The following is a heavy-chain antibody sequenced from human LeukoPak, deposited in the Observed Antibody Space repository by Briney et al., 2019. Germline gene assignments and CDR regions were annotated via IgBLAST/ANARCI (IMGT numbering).Heavy chain of an antibody. CDR2: ISGSGGST. D-gene: IGHD6-19*01. V-gene: IGHV3-23*01. J-gene: IGHJ4*02. Sequence: GGSLRLSCAASGFTFSSYAMSWVRQAPGKGLEWVSAISGSGGSTYYADSVKGRFTISRDNSKNTLYLQMNSLRAEDTAVYYCAKDPYVRAVAGTGEGYRPYFDYWGQGTLVTVSS. CDR1: GFTFSSYA. CDR3: AKDPYVRAVAGTGEGYRPYFDY.